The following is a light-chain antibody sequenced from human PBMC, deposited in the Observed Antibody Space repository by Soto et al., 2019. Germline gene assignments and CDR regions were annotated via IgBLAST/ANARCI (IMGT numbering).Light chain of an antibody. CDR3: ASYTSRSTLV. CDR2: DVS. V-gene: IGLV2-14*03. Sequence: QPVLTQPASVSGSPGQSITISCTGSSSDVGGYDFVSWYQHHPGKAPRLMIFDVSNRPSAVSNRFSGSKSGNTASLTISGLQAEDEGDYYCASYTSRSTLVFGTGTKLTVL. J-gene: IGLJ1*01. CDR1: SSDVGGYDF.